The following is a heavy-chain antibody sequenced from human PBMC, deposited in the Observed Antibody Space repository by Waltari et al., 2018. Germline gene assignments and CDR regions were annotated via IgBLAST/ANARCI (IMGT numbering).Heavy chain of an antibody. D-gene: IGHD2-2*01. CDR1: GYTLTELS. Sequence: QVQLVQSGAEVKKPGASVKVSCKVSGYTLTELSMHWVRQAPGKGLEWMGGFDPEDGETIYAQKFQGRVTMTEDTSTDTAYMELSSLRSEDTAVYYCATFSQLGYCSSTSCLGDYWGQGTLVTVSS. CDR3: ATFSQLGYCSSTSCLGDY. CDR2: FDPEDGET. J-gene: IGHJ4*02. V-gene: IGHV1-24*01.